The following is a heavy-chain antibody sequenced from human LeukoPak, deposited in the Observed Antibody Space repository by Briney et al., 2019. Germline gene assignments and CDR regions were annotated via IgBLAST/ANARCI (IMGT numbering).Heavy chain of an antibody. CDR3: AGGGELQPFDF. Sequence: SQTLSLTCSVSGGSISSGSYYWNWIRQPAGKGLDWIGRIYTSGTTNYNPSLESRVSISMDTSKNQFSLKLSSVTAADTAVYYCAGGGELQPFDFWGRETLVTVSS. CDR2: IYTSGTT. CDR1: GGSISSGSYY. D-gene: IGHD1-26*01. V-gene: IGHV4-61*02. J-gene: IGHJ4*02.